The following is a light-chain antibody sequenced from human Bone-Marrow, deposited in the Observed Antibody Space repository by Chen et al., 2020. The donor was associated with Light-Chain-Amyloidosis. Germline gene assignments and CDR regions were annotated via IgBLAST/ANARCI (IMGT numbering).Light chain of an antibody. CDR2: RDT. V-gene: IGLV3-25*03. J-gene: IGLJ2*01. CDR1: DLPTKY. Sequence: SSELTQPPSVSVSPGQTARITCSGDDLPTKYAYWYQQKPGPAPVLVIHRDTERPSGISERFSGANSGTRAKLTISGVQAEDEADYHCESADRSGTYEVIFGGGNKLTVL. CDR3: ESADRSGTYEVI.